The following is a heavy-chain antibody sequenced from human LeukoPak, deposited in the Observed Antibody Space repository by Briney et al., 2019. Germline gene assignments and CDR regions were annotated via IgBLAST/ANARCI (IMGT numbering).Heavy chain of an antibody. J-gene: IGHJ4*02. CDR1: GGSISSSSYY. V-gene: IGHV4-61*01. CDR2: IYYSGST. Sequence: PSETLSLTCAVSGGSISSSSYYWGWIRQPPGKGLEWIGYIYYSGSTNYNPSLKSRVTISVDTSKNQFSLKLSSVTAADTAVYYCARDPMVRGVIPYWGQGTLVTVSS. CDR3: ARDPMVRGVIPY. D-gene: IGHD3-10*01.